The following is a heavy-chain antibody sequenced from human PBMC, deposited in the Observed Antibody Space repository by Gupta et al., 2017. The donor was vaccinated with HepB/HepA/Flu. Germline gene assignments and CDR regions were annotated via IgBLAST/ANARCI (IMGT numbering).Heavy chain of an antibody. CDR2: IKQDESEE. V-gene: IGHV3-7*01. CDR3: ARDQRGWSYSSGSYSYGMDV. D-gene: IGHD3-10*01. Sequence: EVQLVESGGGLVQPGGSLRLSCAASGFPFSSYWMSWVRQAPGMGLEWVANIKQDESEEYYVDSVKGRFTISRDNAKNSLYLQMNSLRDEDTAVYYCARDQRGWSYSSGSYSYGMDVWGQGTTVTVAS. CDR1: GFPFSSYW. J-gene: IGHJ6*02.